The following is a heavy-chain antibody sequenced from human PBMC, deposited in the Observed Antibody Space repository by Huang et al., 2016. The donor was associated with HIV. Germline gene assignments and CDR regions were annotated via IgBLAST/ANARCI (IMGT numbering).Heavy chain of an antibody. D-gene: IGHD5-12*01. CDR2: IRADGSNE. CDR1: GFIFDNFG. J-gene: IGHJ6*03. V-gene: IGHV3-30*02. Sequence: QVQLVESGGGVVQPGGSLRLSCGASGFIFDNFGMHWVRQAPGKGMEWVAFIRADGSNEYKGESEKGRFSISRDNFENMVYLLMNSLGDGDTAIYYCARAVDGFNSKGFYMDVWGKGTAVIVSS. CDR3: ARAVDGFNSKGFYMDV.